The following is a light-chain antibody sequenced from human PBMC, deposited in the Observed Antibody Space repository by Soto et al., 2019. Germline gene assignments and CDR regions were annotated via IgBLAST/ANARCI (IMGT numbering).Light chain of an antibody. CDR2: KAS. Sequence: DIQMTQSPSTLSASVGDRVTITCRASQSISSWLAWYQQKPGKAPKLLIYKASSLESGVPSRFSGSGSGKEFTLTNSSLQADDFATYYCQQYNSYSWTFGQGTKVEIK. J-gene: IGKJ1*01. CDR3: QQYNSYSWT. CDR1: QSISSW. V-gene: IGKV1-5*03.